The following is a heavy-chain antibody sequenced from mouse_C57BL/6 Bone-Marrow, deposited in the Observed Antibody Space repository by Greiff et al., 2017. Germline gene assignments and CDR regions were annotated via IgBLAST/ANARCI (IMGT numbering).Heavy chain of an antibody. CDR3: ARSVHYYGSRVDY. CDR1: GFNIKNTY. D-gene: IGHD1-1*01. V-gene: IGHV14-3*01. CDR2: IDPANGNT. Sequence: EVQLVESVAELVRPGASVKLSCTASGFNIKNTYMHWVKQRPEQGLEWIGRIDPANGNTKYAPKFQGKATITADTSSNTSYLQLSSLTSEDTAIYYCARSVHYYGSRVDYWGQGTSVTVSS. J-gene: IGHJ4*01.